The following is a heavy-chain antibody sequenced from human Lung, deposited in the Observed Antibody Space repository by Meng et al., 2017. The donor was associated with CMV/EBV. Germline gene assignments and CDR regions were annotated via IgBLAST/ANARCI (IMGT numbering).Heavy chain of an antibody. Sequence: SAXVFXKASGGTFSSYTISWVRHAPGQGLEWMGRIIPILGIANYAQKFQGRVTITADKSTSTAYMELSRLRSEDTAVYYCAGRGDLVVPAAMAPLEYYGMDFWXQGTXVTV. V-gene: IGHV1-69*02. CDR3: AGRGDLVVPAAMAPLEYYGMDF. D-gene: IGHD2-2*01. CDR2: IIPILGIA. J-gene: IGHJ6*02. CDR1: GGTFSSYT.